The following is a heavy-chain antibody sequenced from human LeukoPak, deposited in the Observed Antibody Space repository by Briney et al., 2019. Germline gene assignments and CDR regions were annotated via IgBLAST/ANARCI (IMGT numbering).Heavy chain of an antibody. Sequence: SETLSLTCAVYGGSFSGYYWSWIRQPPGKGLEWIGEINHSGSTNYNPSLKSRVTISVDTSKNQFSLKLSSVTAADTAVYYCARQSTMPPPDDYWGQGNLVTVSS. CDR3: ARQSTMPPPDDY. CDR2: INHSGST. D-gene: IGHD5-24*01. J-gene: IGHJ4*02. V-gene: IGHV4-34*01. CDR1: GGSFSGYY.